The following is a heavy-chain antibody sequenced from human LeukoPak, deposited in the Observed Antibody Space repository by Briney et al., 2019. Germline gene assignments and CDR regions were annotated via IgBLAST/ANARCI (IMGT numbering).Heavy chain of an antibody. CDR2: INHSGST. CDR1: GGSFSGYY. J-gene: IGHJ4*02. V-gene: IGHV4-34*01. Sequence: PSETLSLTCAVYGGSFSGYYRSWIRQPPGKGLEWIGEINHSGSTNYNPSLKSRVTISVDTSKNQFSLKLSSVTAADTAVYYCARGYVDTAMASFFDYWGQGTLVTVSS. CDR3: ARGYVDTAMASFFDY. D-gene: IGHD5-18*01.